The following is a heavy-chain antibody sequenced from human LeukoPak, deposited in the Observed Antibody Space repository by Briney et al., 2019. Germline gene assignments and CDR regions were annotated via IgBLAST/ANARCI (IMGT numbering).Heavy chain of an antibody. CDR2: ISYDGSNK. Sequence: GGSLRLSCAASGFTSSSYGMHWVRQAPGKGLEWVAVISYDGSNKYYADSVKGRFTISRDNSKNTLYLQMNSLRAEDTAVYYCAKDRTSSGLDYWGQGTLVTVSS. CDR3: AKDRTSSGLDY. V-gene: IGHV3-30*18. CDR1: GFTSSSYG. J-gene: IGHJ4*02. D-gene: IGHD6-19*01.